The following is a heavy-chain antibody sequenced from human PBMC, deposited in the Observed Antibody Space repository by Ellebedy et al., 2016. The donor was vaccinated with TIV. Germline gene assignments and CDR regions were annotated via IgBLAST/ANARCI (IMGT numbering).Heavy chain of an antibody. CDR3: ARAVDVYSSLSD. D-gene: IGHD6-19*01. J-gene: IGHJ4*02. V-gene: IGHV4-59*01. CDR2: TSYSGST. Sequence: MPSETLSLTCTVSGGSISGDSWTWIRQPPGKGLEWIGYTSYSGSTTYNPSLKSRVTISVDTSKYQFSLKLNSVTAADTAVYYCARAVDVYSSLSDWGQGTLVAVSS. CDR1: GGSISGDS.